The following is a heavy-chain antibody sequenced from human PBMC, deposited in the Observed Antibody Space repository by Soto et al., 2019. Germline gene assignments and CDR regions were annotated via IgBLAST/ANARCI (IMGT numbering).Heavy chain of an antibody. CDR2: IYKVDSA. CDR3: ARDSGSYSRRVAHYFYGLDV. V-gene: IGHV4-59*01. Sequence: PSETLSLTCKVSGASMSNFYWSWIRQTPEKGLEWIGYIYKVDSAQCNPSLKGRLSMSMDTSKNQYSLNVSSVTAADTAIYYCARDSGSYSRRVAHYFYGLDVWGQGTPVTVSS. J-gene: IGHJ6*02. CDR1: GASMSNFY. D-gene: IGHD1-26*01.